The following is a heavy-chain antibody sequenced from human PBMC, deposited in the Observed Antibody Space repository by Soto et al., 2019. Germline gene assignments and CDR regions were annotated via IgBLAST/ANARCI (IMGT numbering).Heavy chain of an antibody. J-gene: IGHJ4*02. D-gene: IGHD6-6*01. Sequence: PSETLSLTCTVSGGSISNYYWSWIRQPPGKGLEWIGYIYNSESTNYNPSLKSRVTISVDTSKNHISLKLTSVTAADTAVYYCARGSSRTWYYFDYWGQGTLVTVS. CDR2: IYNSEST. V-gene: IGHV4-59*08. CDR3: ARGSSRTWYYFDY. CDR1: GGSISNYY.